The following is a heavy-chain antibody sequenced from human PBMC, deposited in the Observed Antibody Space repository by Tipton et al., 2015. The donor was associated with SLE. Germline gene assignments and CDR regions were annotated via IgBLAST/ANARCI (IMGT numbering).Heavy chain of an antibody. CDR3: ASQDSSSLNLFDH. CDR2: IYPDDSET. V-gene: IGHV5-51*03. J-gene: IGHJ4*02. CDR1: GYRFSDYW. Sequence: QSGPEVKKPGESLKISCKGSGYRFSDYWIAWVRQMPGKGLEWMGVIYPDDSETRYSPSFQGQVIISVDKSITTAYLQWGSLKASDTAVYYCASQDSSSLNLFDHWGQGTLVTVSS. D-gene: IGHD6-6*01.